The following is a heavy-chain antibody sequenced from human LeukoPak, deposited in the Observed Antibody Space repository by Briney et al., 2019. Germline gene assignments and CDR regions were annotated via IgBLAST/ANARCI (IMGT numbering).Heavy chain of an antibody. D-gene: IGHD5-18*01. Sequence: SETLSLTCTVSGGSISSYYWSWIRQPPGKGLEWIGYILYSGTTNSNPSLKSRVTISVDTSKNQISLKLSSVTAADTAVYYCARPLTGYSYGPDAFDIWGQGTMVTVSS. CDR3: ARPLTGYSYGPDAFDI. CDR2: ILYSGTT. V-gene: IGHV4-59*08. CDR1: GGSISSYY. J-gene: IGHJ3*02.